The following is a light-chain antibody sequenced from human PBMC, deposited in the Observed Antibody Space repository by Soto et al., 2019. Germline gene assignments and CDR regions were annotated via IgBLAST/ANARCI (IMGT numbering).Light chain of an antibody. J-gene: IGKJ1*01. CDR3: QQYSSTPWT. CDR1: QSLLYSFNNKDY. V-gene: IGKV4-1*01. Sequence: DIVMTQSPDSLAVSLGERATINCRSSQSLLYSFNNKDYLAWYQQKPGQPPRLLIYWASTRESGVPDRFSGGGSGTDFTLTISSLQAEDVAVYYCQQYSSTPWTFGQGTKVEIK. CDR2: WAS.